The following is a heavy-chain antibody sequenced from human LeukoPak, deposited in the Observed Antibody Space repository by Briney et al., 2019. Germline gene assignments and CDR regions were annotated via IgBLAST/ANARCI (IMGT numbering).Heavy chain of an antibody. CDR1: GGTFSSYA. CDR3: ARGRLYYYDSSGYYQTPDY. D-gene: IGHD3-22*01. CDR2: IIPIFGIA. Sequence: SVKVSCKAPGGTFSSYAISWVRQAPGQGLEWMGRIIPIFGIANYAQKFQGRVTITADKSTSTAYMELSSLRSEDTAVYYCARGRLYYYDSSGYYQTPDYWGQGTLVTVSS. V-gene: IGHV1-69*04. J-gene: IGHJ4*02.